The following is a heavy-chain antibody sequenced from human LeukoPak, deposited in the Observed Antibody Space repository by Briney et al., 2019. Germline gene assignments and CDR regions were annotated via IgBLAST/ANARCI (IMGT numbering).Heavy chain of an antibody. Sequence: PGGSLRLSCAASGFTFTNSWMAWVRQAPGKGLEWVANIKQDGSTKHYADSLKGRFTISRDNPKNSLYLQMNNLRADDTAVYYCTRDTDGSLDYWGQGILVTVAP. CDR3: TRDTDGSLDY. D-gene: IGHD1-26*01. CDR2: IKQDGSTK. J-gene: IGHJ4*02. CDR1: GFTFTNSW. V-gene: IGHV3-7*01.